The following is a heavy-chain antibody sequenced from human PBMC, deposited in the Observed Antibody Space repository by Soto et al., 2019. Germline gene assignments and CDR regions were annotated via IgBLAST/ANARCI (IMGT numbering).Heavy chain of an antibody. CDR3: ARDRTSTGPYKTGAMEV. D-gene: IGHD2-8*02. V-gene: IGHV3-11*06. Sequence: GGSLRLSCAASGFAFSDYSMSWIRQAPGKGLEWVSYISSGSACTNYADSVNGRFSISIDNTKNSLYLQMNSLRAEDTALYYCARDRTSTGPYKTGAMEVWGQGTTVTVSS. CDR2: ISSGSACT. J-gene: IGHJ6*02. CDR1: GFAFSDYS.